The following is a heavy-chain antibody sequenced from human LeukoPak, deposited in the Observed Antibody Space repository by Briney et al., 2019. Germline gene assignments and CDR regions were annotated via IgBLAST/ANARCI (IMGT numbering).Heavy chain of an antibody. D-gene: IGHD3/OR15-3a*01. J-gene: IGHJ4*02. CDR3: LRVGLPGSFDY. CDR2: IYYSGNT. CDR1: GCSISTYY. V-gene: IGHV4-59*01. Sequence: SETLSLTCTVSGCSISTYYWTWIRQPPGKGLEWIGSIYYSGNTNYNPSLKSRVTLSIDTSKNQFSPTLSALTVADTAVYFYLRVGLPGSFDYWGQGTLVTVSS.